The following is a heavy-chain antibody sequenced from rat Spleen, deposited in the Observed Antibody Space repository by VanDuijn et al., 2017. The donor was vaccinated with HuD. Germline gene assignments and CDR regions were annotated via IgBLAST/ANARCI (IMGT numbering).Heavy chain of an antibody. Sequence: EVQLVESGGGLVQPGRSLKLSCAASGFIFSDYNMAWVRQAPKKGLEWVATIIYDGSRTYYRDSVKGRFTISRDNAKSTLYLQMDSLRSEDTATYYCARRHYGYTDYFDYWGQGVMVTVSS. D-gene: IGHD1-9*01. CDR3: ARRHYGYTDYFDY. CDR2: IIYDGSRT. CDR1: GFIFSDYN. V-gene: IGHV5-7*01. J-gene: IGHJ2*01.